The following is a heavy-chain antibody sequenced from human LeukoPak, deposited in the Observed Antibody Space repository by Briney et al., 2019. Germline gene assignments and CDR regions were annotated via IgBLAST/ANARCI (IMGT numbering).Heavy chain of an antibody. Sequence: GGSLRLSCAASGFTFSSYAMTWVRQAPGKGLEWVSSISGSGGSTYYADSVKGRFTISRDNSKNTLYLQMNSLRAEDTAVYYCAKEEEPGIAKFYFDYWGQGTLVTVSS. CDR3: AKEEEPGIAKFYFDY. V-gene: IGHV3-23*01. J-gene: IGHJ4*02. CDR2: ISGSGGST. CDR1: GFTFSSYA. D-gene: IGHD6-13*01.